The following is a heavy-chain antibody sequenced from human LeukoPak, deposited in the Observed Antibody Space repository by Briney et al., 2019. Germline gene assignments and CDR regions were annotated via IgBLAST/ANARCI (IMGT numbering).Heavy chain of an antibody. V-gene: IGHV1-2*06. J-gene: IGHJ4*02. CDR1: GYTLTGYH. Sequence: ASVKVSFKASGYTLTGYHIHWVRQAPGQWLDWMGRINPYSGDTNFAQKFQVRVTMTRDTSITTAYMDLSSLTPDDTAVYFCARDQGSLTRSWYTGYWGQGTQVTVSS. D-gene: IGHD6-13*01. CDR3: ARDQGSLTRSWYTGY. CDR2: INPYSGDT.